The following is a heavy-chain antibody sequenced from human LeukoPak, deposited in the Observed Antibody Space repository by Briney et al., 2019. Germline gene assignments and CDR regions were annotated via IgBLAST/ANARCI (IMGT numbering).Heavy chain of an antibody. J-gene: IGHJ4*02. CDR3: ARDAGQLGDYDY. CDR1: GGSISSYY. Sequence: PSETLSLTCTVSGGSISSYYWSWIRQPPAKGLEWIGRIYTSGSTNYNPSLKSRVTISVDTSKNQFSLKLSSVTAADTAVYYCARDAGQLGDYDYWGQGTLVTVSS. D-gene: IGHD6-6*01. CDR2: IYTSGST. V-gene: IGHV4-4*07.